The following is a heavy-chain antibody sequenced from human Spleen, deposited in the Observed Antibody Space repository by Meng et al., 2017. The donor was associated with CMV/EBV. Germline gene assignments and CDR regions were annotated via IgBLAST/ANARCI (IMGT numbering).Heavy chain of an antibody. D-gene: IGHD2-2*01. CDR3: ARGCSSTSCPTQIYYYYYGMDV. CDR2: ITADGTIT. Sequence: GESLKISCAASGFTFNTYGMHWVRQGPGKGLVWVSRITADGTITSYADSVRGRFTISRDNAKNSLYLQMNSLRAEDTAVYYCARGCSSTSCPTQIYYYYYGMDVWGQGTTVTVSS. V-gene: IGHV3-74*01. CDR1: GFTFNTYG. J-gene: IGHJ6*02.